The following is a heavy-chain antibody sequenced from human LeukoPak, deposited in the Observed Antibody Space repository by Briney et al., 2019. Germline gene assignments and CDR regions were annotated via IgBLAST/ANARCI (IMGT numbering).Heavy chain of an antibody. D-gene: IGHD5-24*01. Sequence: GGSLRLSCAASGFTFSSYEMNWVRQAPGKGLEGVSYISSSGSTIYYADSVKGRFTISRDNAKNSLYLQMNSLRAEDTAVYYCAREIKAVVATIIFDYWGQGTLVTVSS. CDR2: ISSSGSTI. CDR1: GFTFSSYE. J-gene: IGHJ4*02. CDR3: AREIKAVVATIIFDY. V-gene: IGHV3-48*03.